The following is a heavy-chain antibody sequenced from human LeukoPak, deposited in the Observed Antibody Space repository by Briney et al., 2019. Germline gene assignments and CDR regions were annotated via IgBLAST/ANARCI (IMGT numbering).Heavy chain of an antibody. D-gene: IGHD3-10*01. V-gene: IGHV3-74*01. CDR2: INTDGSST. CDR1: GFTFSSYW. Sequence: PGGSLRLSCAASGFTFSSYWMHWVRQAPGKGLVWVSRINTDGSSTSYADSVKGRFTISRDNAKNTLYLQMNSLRAEDTAVYYCAPRRGFGESPLDIWGQGTMVTVSS. J-gene: IGHJ3*02. CDR3: APRRGFGESPLDI.